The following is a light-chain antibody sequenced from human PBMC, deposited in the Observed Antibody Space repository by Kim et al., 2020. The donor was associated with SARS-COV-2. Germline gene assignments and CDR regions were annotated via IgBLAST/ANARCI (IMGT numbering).Light chain of an antibody. V-gene: IGKV3-15*01. Sequence: PGKRATLACWASQTVSSNLAWYQQKPGQRPRLLIYGASTRATGIPARFSGSGSGTEFTLTISSLQSEDFAVYYCQQYNNWRPWTFGEGTEVDIK. J-gene: IGKJ1*01. CDR2: GAS. CDR3: QQYNNWRPWT. CDR1: QTVSSN.